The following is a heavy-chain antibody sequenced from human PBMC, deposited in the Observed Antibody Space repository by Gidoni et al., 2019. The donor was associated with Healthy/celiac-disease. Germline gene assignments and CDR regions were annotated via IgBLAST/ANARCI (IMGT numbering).Heavy chain of an antibody. Sequence: EVQLLESGGGLVQPGGSLRLSCAASGFTFSLYALSWVRQAPGKGLEWVAAISGSGGSTYYADSVKGRFTISRDNSKNTLYLQMNSLRAEDTAVYYCAKGTSGIAVAGTFYGMDVWGQGTTVTVSS. D-gene: IGHD6-19*01. CDR1: GFTFSLYA. CDR2: ISGSGGST. CDR3: AKGTSGIAVAGTFYGMDV. J-gene: IGHJ6*02. V-gene: IGHV3-23*01.